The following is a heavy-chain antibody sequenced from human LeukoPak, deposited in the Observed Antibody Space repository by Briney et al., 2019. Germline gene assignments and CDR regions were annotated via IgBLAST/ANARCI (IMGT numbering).Heavy chain of an antibody. CDR3: GGFLGIQTVFDI. CDR1: GFTFSTYI. Sequence: GGSLRLSCAASGFTFSTYIMNWVRQAPGKGLEWVSSISSSSSYIYYADSVKGRFTISRDNAKNSLYLQMNSLRAEDTAVYYCGGFLGIQTVFDIGAKGTMVTVFS. CDR2: ISSSSSYI. J-gene: IGHJ3*02. D-gene: IGHD3-16*01. V-gene: IGHV3-21*01.